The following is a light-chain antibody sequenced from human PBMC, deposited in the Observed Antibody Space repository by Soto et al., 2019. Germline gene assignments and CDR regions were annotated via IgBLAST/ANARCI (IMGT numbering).Light chain of an antibody. CDR2: AIN. V-gene: IGLV2-14*01. CDR1: SSDIGSYRY. CDR3: SSYTSNNTLV. J-gene: IGLJ3*02. Sequence: QSVLTQPASVSGSPGQSITIPCTGTSSDIGSYRYVSWYQQHPGKAPKLMIYAINNRPSGVSDRFSGSKSGNTASLTISGLQSEDEADYYCSSYTSNNTLVFGGGTKLTVL.